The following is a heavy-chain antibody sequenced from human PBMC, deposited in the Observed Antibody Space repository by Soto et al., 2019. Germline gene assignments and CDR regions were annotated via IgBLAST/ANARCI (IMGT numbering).Heavy chain of an antibody. Sequence: GGSLSLSRASSVFTFISYAMHWVRQAPGKGLEWVAVISYDGSNKYYADSVKGRFTISRDNSKNTLYLQMNSLRAEDTAVYYCARDQSGSGSYIYNWFDPWGQGTLVTV. CDR1: VFTFISYA. V-gene: IGHV3-30-3*01. CDR3: ARDQSGSGSYIYNWFDP. CDR2: ISYDGSNK. J-gene: IGHJ5*02. D-gene: IGHD1-26*01.